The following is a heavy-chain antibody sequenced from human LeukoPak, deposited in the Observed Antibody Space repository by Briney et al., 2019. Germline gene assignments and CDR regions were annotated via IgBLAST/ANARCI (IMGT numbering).Heavy chain of an antibody. D-gene: IGHD5-18*01. CDR1: GFSFSSYG. V-gene: IGHV3-33*01. Sequence: SGGSLRLSCAASGFSFSSYGMHWVRQAPAKGLEWVAVIWYDGTNKYYADSVRGRFTISRDNSKNTLYLQMNSLRAEDTAVYYCARDQRGFSYSKYYFDYWGQGTLVTVSS. CDR2: IWYDGTNK. J-gene: IGHJ4*02. CDR3: ARDQRGFSYSKYYFDY.